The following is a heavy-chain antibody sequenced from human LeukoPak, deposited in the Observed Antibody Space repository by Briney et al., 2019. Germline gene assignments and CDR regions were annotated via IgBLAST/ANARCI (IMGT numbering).Heavy chain of an antibody. V-gene: IGHV4-39*07. CDR3: AKDRPQMIVVVISVNAFDI. CDR1: GGSISSSGYY. Sequence: SETLSLTCTVSGGSISSSGYYWAWFRQPPGKGLEWIGSIYYSGGTYYNPSLKSRVTISIDTSKNQFSLKLRSVTAADTAVYYCAKDRPQMIVVVISVNAFDIWGQGTMVTVSS. CDR2: IYYSGGT. J-gene: IGHJ3*02. D-gene: IGHD3-22*01.